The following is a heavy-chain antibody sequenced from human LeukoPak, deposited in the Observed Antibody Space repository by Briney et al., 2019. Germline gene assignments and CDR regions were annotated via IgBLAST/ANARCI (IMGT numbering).Heavy chain of an antibody. CDR1: GYTFTSYTSYD. CDR2: MNPTGGKT. Sequence: ASVKVSCKASGYTFTSYTSYDINWVRQASGQGLEWMGWMNPTGGKTGYAQMFQGRVTMTWDTSLNTVYMELSGLTSEDTAVYYRARGFYDSSGYSHDAYDVWGQGSMVTVSS. CDR3: ARGFYDSSGYSHDAYDV. D-gene: IGHD3-22*01. V-gene: IGHV1-8*01. J-gene: IGHJ3*01.